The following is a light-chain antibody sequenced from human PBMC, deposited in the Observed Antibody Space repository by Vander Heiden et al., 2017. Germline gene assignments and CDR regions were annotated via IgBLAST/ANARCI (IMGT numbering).Light chain of an antibody. Sequence: SALTQPPSASGSPGQSVPISCTGASSDIGAYPYVSWYQQHPGKAHKLMIYEVAKRPTGVPDRFSASKSGNAAALTVSGRKHEEEADYFGSSDAGGYWYVFGAGTRIDVL. J-gene: IGLJ1*01. CDR3: SSDAGGYWYV. CDR1: SSDIGAYPY. CDR2: EVA. V-gene: IGLV2-8*01.